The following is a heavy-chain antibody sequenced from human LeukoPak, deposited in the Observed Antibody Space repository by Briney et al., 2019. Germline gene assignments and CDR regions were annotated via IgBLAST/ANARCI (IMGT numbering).Heavy chain of an antibody. D-gene: IGHD4-23*01. CDR2: IKEDGSEK. V-gene: IGHV3-7*01. CDR1: GFAFSNYW. Sequence: GGSLRLSCAASGFAFSNYWMSWVRQAPEKGLEWVANIKEDGSEKQYMDSVKGRFTISRDNAKNSLSLEMNSLRAEDTAVYYCARDGYSSNSIVYWGQGTLVTVSS. J-gene: IGHJ4*02. CDR3: ARDGYSSNSIVY.